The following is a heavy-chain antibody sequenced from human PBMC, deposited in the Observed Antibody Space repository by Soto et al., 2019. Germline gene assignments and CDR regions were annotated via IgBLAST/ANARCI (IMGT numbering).Heavy chain of an antibody. CDR2: IDPNAGST. J-gene: IGHJ6*02. V-gene: IGHV1-46*01. Sequence: QVQLVQSGAEVKKPGASVKVSCKASGYAFTSYYIPWVRRAPGQGLEWMGIIDPNAGSTTYAQKFYGRLTFTRDTSTSTVYMELSGLTSEDTAVYYCARPLAMAHQYFCCGMDVWGQGTTVTVSS. CDR1: GYAFTSYY. CDR3: ARPLAMAHQYFCCGMDV.